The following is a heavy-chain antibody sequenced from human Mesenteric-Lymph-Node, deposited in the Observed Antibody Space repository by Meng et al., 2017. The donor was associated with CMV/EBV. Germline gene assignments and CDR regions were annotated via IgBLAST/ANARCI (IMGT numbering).Heavy chain of an antibody. D-gene: IGHD2-2*01. V-gene: IGHV3-21*01. CDR3: AKMGYCTSNSCYSGGYDS. CDR2: ITRSGAYI. Sequence: GESLKISCAASGFTLSNYHMNWVRQAPGKGLEWVSSITRSGAYIFYADSVRGRFTISRDDARNSLYLQINSPRVEDTAIYYCAKMGYCTSNSCYSGGYDSWGQGTLVTVSS. CDR1: GFTLSNYH. J-gene: IGHJ5*01.